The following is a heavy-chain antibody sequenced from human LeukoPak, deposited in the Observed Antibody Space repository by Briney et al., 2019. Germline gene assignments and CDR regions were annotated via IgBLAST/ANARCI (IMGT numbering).Heavy chain of an antibody. CDR1: GGSISSSSYY. CDR2: IYYSGST. V-gene: IGHV4-39*01. Sequence: SETLSLTCTVSGGSISSSSYYWGWLRQPPGKGLEWIGSIYYSGSTYYNPSLKSRVTISVDTSKNQFSLKLSSVTAADTDVYYCACTTVTTSDAFDIWGQGTMVTVSS. CDR3: ACTTVTTSDAFDI. J-gene: IGHJ3*02. D-gene: IGHD4-11*01.